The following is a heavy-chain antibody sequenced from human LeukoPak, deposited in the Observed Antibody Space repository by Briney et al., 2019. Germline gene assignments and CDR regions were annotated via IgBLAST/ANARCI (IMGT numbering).Heavy chain of an antibody. V-gene: IGHV5-10-1*01. Sequence: GESLKISCKGSGYSFTSYWISWVRQMPGKGLEWMGRIDPSDSYTNYSPSFQGHVTISADKSISTAYLQWSSLKASDTAMYYCATQPGPYYFDYWGQGTLSPSPQ. D-gene: IGHD1-14*01. CDR1: GYSFTSYW. CDR2: IDPSDSYT. CDR3: ATQPGPYYFDY. J-gene: IGHJ4*02.